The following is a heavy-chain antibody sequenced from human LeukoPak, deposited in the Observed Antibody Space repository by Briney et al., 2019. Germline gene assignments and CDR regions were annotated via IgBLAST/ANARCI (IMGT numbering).Heavy chain of an antibody. CDR2: ISSSSSYI. CDR1: GFTFSSYS. Sequence: GGSLRLSCAASGFTFSSYSMNWVRQAPGKGLEWVSSISSSSSYIYYADSVEGRFAISRDNAKNSLYLQMNSLRAEDTAVYYCARDPMVNDYWGQGTLVTVSS. CDR3: ARDPMVNDY. V-gene: IGHV3-21*01. J-gene: IGHJ4*02. D-gene: IGHD3-10*01.